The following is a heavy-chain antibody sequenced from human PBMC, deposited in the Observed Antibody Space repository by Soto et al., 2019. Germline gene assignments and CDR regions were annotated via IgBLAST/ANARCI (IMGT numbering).Heavy chain of an antibody. V-gene: IGHV3-30*18. Sequence: GGSLRLSCAASGFTFNIYGMHWVRQAPDKGLEWVALISYDGSNQYYADSVKGRFTISRDNSKNTLFLQMNSLRADDTAVYYCAKDQASGQGSFDSWGQGTLVT. CDR2: ISYDGSNQ. CDR3: AKDQASGQGSFDS. J-gene: IGHJ4*02. CDR1: GFTFNIYG.